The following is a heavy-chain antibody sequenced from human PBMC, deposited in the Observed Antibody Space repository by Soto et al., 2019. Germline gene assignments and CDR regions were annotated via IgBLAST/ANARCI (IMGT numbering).Heavy chain of an antibody. Sequence: PGESLKISCQGTGYRFSSSWIGWLRQKPGKGLEWLGNVYPSDSDVRYSSAFEGKVTISADNSINTAYLQLLNLNASDTAIYSCPTGATSPFDSWAQGTRVTVSS. CDR3: PTGATSPFDS. CDR1: GYRFSSSW. CDR2: VYPSDSDV. D-gene: IGHD3-10*01. V-gene: IGHV5-51*01. J-gene: IGHJ4*02.